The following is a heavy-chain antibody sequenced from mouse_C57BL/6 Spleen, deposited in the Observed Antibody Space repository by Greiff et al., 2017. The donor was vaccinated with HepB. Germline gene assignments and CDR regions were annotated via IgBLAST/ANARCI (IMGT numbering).Heavy chain of an antibody. CDR3: ARPDYYGSSWFAC. CDR1: GFTFSDYG. D-gene: IGHD1-1*01. V-gene: IGHV5-17*01. CDR2: ISSGSSTI. Sequence: EVKLMESGGGLVKPGGSLKLSCAASGFTFSDYGMHWVRQAPEKGLEWVAYISSGSSTIYYADTVKGRFTISRDNAKNTLFLQMTSLRSEDTAMYYCARPDYYGSSWFACWGQGTLVTVSA. J-gene: IGHJ3*01.